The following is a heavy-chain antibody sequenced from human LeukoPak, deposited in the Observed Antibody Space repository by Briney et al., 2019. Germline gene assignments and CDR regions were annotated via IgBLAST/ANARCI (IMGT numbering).Heavy chain of an antibody. V-gene: IGHV3-48*03. Sequence: GGSLRLSCAASGFTFSSYEMNWVRQAPGKGLEWVSYISSNSSTIYYADSVKGRFTISRDNAKNSLYLQMNSLRAEDTAVYYCARGVNTLLLWFGEFDYWGQGTLVTVSS. D-gene: IGHD3-10*01. CDR3: ARGVNTLLLWFGEFDY. J-gene: IGHJ4*02. CDR2: ISSNSSTI. CDR1: GFTFSSYE.